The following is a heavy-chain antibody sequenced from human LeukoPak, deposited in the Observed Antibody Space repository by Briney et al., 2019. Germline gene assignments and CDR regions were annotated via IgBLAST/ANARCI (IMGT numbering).Heavy chain of an antibody. CDR3: AKDGRSYSSGWPPFDY. Sequence: GGSLRLSCAASGFTFSRYAMSWVRQAPGKGLEWVSGISSSGGNTYYADSVKGRFTISRDNSKNTLYLQMNSLRAEDTAVYHCAKDGRSYSSGWPPFDYWGQGALVTVSS. CDR1: GFTFSRYA. D-gene: IGHD6-19*01. V-gene: IGHV3-23*01. CDR2: ISSSGGNT. J-gene: IGHJ4*02.